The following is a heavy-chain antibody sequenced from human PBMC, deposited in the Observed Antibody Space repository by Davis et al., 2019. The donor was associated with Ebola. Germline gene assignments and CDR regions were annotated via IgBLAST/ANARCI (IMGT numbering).Heavy chain of an antibody. Sequence: GESLKISCAASGFSFSTYGIHWVRQAPGKGLEWVTFVKYDGSNKFYADSVKGRFTVSRDNSKNTLYLQMDSLRTEDTAVYYCAKVLRFLEWLPDYWGQGTLVTVSS. CDR2: VKYDGSNK. J-gene: IGHJ4*02. CDR3: AKVLRFLEWLPDY. D-gene: IGHD3-3*01. CDR1: GFSFSTYG. V-gene: IGHV3-30*02.